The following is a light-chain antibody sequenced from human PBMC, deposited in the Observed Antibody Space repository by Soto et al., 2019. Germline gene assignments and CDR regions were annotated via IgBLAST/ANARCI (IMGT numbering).Light chain of an antibody. Sequence: QSVLTQPPSVSGAPGQRVTISCTGSSSNIGAGYDVHWYQQLPGTAPKLLIYGNSNRPSGVPDQFSGSKSGTSASLAITGLQAEDEADYYCQSYDSSLSGYWVFGGGTKVTVL. CDR1: SSNIGAGYD. V-gene: IGLV1-40*01. CDR3: QSYDSSLSGYWV. CDR2: GNS. J-gene: IGLJ3*02.